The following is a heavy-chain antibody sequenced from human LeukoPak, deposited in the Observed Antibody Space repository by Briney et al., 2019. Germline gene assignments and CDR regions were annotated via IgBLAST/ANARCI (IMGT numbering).Heavy chain of an antibody. CDR2: INWNGGST. CDR1: GFTFDDYG. CDR3: ATDGAGFDT. V-gene: IGHV3-20*04. Sequence: PGGSLRLSCAASGFTFDDYGMSWARQAPGKGLEWVSGINWNGGSTGYADSVKGRFTISRDNAKKSLYLEMNNLRAEDTAVYYCATDGAGFDTWGQGVLVTVSS. J-gene: IGHJ5*02.